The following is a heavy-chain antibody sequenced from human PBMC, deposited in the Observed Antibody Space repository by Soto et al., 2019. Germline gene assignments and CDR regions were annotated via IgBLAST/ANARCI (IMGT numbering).Heavy chain of an antibody. D-gene: IGHD3-3*01. Sequence: SETLSLTCSVYVGSFSGYYWSWIRQPPGKGLEWIGEINHSGSTNYNPSLKSRVTISVDTSKNQFSLKLSSVTAADTAVYYSARVKCFDFWSGYMFNWSGRWGQGRLVTFSS. CDR1: VGSFSGYY. CDR3: ARVKCFDFWSGYMFNWSGR. V-gene: IGHV4-34*01. CDR2: INHSGST. J-gene: IGHJ5*02.